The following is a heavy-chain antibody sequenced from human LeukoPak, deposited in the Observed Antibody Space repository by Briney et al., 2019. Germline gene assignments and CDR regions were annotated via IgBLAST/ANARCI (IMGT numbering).Heavy chain of an antibody. D-gene: IGHD2-15*01. Sequence: GGSLRLSCAASGFTFSSYWMSWVRQAPGKGLEWVANIKQDGSEKYYVDSVKGRFTISRDNAKNSLYLQMNSLRAEDTAVYYCARDVGSYYYYYGMDVWGQGTTVTVSS. CDR2: IKQDGSEK. J-gene: IGHJ6*02. CDR1: GFTFSSYW. CDR3: ARDVGSYYYYYGMDV. V-gene: IGHV3-7*01.